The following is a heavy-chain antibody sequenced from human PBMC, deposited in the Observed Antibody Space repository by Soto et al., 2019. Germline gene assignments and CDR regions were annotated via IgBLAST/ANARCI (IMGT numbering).Heavy chain of an antibody. Sequence: SETRSLPCTVAGGSVRRGSYHWSWIRQPPGKGLEWIGYIYYSGSTNYNPSLKSRVTISVDMSKNQFSLKLSSVTAADTAVYYCARSIIVATIDYWGQGTLGTVSS. CDR3: ARSIIVATIDY. D-gene: IGHD5-12*01. V-gene: IGHV4-61*01. J-gene: IGHJ4*02. CDR2: IYYSGST. CDR1: GGSVRRGSYH.